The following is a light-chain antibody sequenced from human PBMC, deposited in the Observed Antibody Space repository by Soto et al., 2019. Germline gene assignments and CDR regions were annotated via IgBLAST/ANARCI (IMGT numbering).Light chain of an antibody. Sequence: EIVLTQSPGTLSLSPGERATLSCRASQSVSSHYLAWYQQKPGQAPRLLIYDASNRATGIPARFSGSGSGTDFTLTISSLEPEDFAVYYCQQRSNWPPGITFGQGTRLEIK. V-gene: IGKV3-11*01. CDR1: QSVSSHY. CDR3: QQRSNWPPGIT. CDR2: DAS. J-gene: IGKJ5*01.